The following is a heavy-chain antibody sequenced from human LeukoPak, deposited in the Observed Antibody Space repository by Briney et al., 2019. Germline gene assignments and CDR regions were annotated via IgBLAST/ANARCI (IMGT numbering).Heavy chain of an antibody. CDR2: ISAYNGNT. CDR1: GYTFTSYG. D-gene: IGHD4-17*01. CDR3: ARDAYGDYVPDYFDY. V-gene: IGHV1-18*01. J-gene: IGHJ4*02. Sequence: GASVKVSCKASGYTFTSYGISWVRQAPGQGLEWMGWISAYNGNTNYAQKLQGRVTMTTDTSTSTAYMELRSLRSDDTAVYYCARDAYGDYVPDYFDYGGQGTLVTVSS.